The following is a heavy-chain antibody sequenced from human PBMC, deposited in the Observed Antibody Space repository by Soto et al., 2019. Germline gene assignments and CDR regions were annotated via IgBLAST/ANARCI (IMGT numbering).Heavy chain of an antibody. Sequence: GGSLRLSCAASGFSFSDSSVHWVRQASGKGLEWVGHIRSKANGYATAYAASVKGRFTITRDDPKHTAYLQMNSLKTEDTAVYYCAQTSYGVNTGYCGQGALVTVSS. CDR3: AQTSYGVNTGY. V-gene: IGHV3-73*01. CDR2: IRSKANGYAT. J-gene: IGHJ4*02. CDR1: GFSFSDSS. D-gene: IGHD2-8*01.